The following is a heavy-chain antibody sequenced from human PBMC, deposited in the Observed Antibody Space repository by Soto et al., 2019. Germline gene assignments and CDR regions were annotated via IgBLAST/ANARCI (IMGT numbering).Heavy chain of an antibody. CDR2: VFYTGFT. CDR1: GGSMSGSYYA. CDR3: ASSQKGYNWNYFDH. J-gene: IGHJ4*02. D-gene: IGHD1-20*01. V-gene: IGHV4-39*01. Sequence: ETLSLTSADSGGSMSGSYYAWGWLRQSPGRGPEWIGSVFYTGFTSYNPSLESRVSVSVDTSKNQFSLKVSAVTSADTAVYYCASSQKGYNWNYFDHWGQGALVTVSS.